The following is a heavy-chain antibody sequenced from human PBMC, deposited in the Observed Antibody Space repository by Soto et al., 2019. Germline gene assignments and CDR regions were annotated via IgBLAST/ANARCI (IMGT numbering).Heavy chain of an antibody. V-gene: IGHV3-33*01. CDR1: GFTFGNHD. J-gene: IGHJ4*02. D-gene: IGHD3-3*02. CDR2: VWFDGSIQ. Sequence: GGSLRLSCEASGFTFGNHDMHWVRQAPGKGLEWVAVVWFDGSIQYYADSVKGRFTISRDNSKSTLYLQMNSLRAEDTAVYYCARDDERLMHSFDCWDKGTQVTVSS. CDR3: ARDDERLMHSFDC.